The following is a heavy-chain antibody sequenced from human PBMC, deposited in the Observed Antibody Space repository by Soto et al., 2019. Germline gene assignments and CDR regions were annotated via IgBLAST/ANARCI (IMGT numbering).Heavy chain of an antibody. CDR2: IIPILGIA. Sequence: QVQLVQSGAEVKRPGSSVKVSCKASGGTFSSYTISWVRQAPGQGLEWMGRIIPILGIANYAQKFQGRVTITADKSTSTAYMELSSLRSEDTAVYYCASPIVVVPAANNDAFDIWGQGTMVTVSS. D-gene: IGHD2-2*01. CDR1: GGTFSSYT. V-gene: IGHV1-69*02. J-gene: IGHJ3*02. CDR3: ASPIVVVPAANNDAFDI.